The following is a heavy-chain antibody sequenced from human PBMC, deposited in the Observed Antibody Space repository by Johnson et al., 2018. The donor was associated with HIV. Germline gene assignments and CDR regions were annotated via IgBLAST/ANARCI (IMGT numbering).Heavy chain of an antibody. D-gene: IGHD1-20*01. V-gene: IGHV3-33*06. CDR1: GFTFSSYG. Sequence: QVQLVESGGGVVQPGRSLRLSCVASGFTFSSYGMHWVRQAAGKGLEWVAVIWYDGSNTYYADYVKGRFSIPRDNSKNTLYLQMNSLRAEDTAVYYCAKDSMGFNWNQFEAFDIWGQGTMVTVSS. CDR2: IWYDGSNT. CDR3: AKDSMGFNWNQFEAFDI. J-gene: IGHJ3*02.